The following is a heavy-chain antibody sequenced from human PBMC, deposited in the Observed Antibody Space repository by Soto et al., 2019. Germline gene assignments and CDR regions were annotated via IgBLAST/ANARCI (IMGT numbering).Heavy chain of an antibody. Sequence: ASVKVSCKASGYTFTSYAMHWVRQAPGQRHEWMGWINAGNGNTKYSQKFQGRVTITRDTSASTAYMELSSLRSEDTAVYYCARDRRYCSGGSCSYGMDVWGQGTTVTVSS. CDR3: ARDRRYCSGGSCSYGMDV. V-gene: IGHV1-3*01. CDR1: GYTFTSYA. D-gene: IGHD2-15*01. J-gene: IGHJ6*02. CDR2: INAGNGNT.